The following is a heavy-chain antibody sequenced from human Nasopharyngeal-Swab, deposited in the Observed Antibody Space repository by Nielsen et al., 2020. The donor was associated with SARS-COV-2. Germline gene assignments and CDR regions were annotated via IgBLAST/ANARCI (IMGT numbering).Heavy chain of an antibody. J-gene: IGHJ2*01. V-gene: IGHV3-66*01. CDR2: IYSGGST. D-gene: IGHD2/OR15-2a*01. Sequence: GESLKISCAASGFTVSSNYMSWVRQAPGKGLEWVSVIYSGGSTYYADSVKGRFTISRDNSKNTLYLQINSLRAEDTAVYYCARATFADWYFDLWGRGTLVTVSS. CDR1: GFTVSSNY. CDR3: ARATFADWYFDL.